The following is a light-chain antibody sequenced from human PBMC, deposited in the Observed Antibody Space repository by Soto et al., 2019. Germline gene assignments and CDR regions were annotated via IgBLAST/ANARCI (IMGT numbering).Light chain of an antibody. Sequence: IQKTKSPDPLAASVGERDTITCQASQNINNYLNWYQQKPGRAPKLLIYDASNLEAGVPSRFRGSGSGTDFTFTISRLQPEDIATYYCQQYENLPTFGQGTRLEIK. CDR3: QQYENLPT. V-gene: IGKV1-33*01. CDR2: DAS. J-gene: IGKJ5*01. CDR1: QNINNY.